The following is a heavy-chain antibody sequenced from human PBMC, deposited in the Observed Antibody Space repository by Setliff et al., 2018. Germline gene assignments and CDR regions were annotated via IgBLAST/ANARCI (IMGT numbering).Heavy chain of an antibody. V-gene: IGHV4-59*12. CDR1: GFTFSNAW. CDR2: IYSSGST. Sequence: GSLRLSCAASGFTFSNAWMSWVRQAPGKGLEWVGYIYSSGSTYYNPSLKSRVSISVDTSKNQFSLKLSSVTAADTAVYYCARGGAVAHFDYWGQGTLVTVSS. CDR3: ARGGAVAHFDY. J-gene: IGHJ4*02. D-gene: IGHD6-19*01.